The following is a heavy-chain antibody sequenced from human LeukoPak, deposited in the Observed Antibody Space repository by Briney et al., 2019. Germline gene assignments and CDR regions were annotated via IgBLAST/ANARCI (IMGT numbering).Heavy chain of an antibody. J-gene: IGHJ5*02. Sequence: GGSLRLSCAASGFTVSRNYMSWVRQAPGKGLEWVAFIRYDGSNKYYADSVKGRFTISRDNSKNTLYLQMNSLRAEDTAVYYCARDRGCSSTSCYWGPSGNWFDPWGQGTLVTVSS. CDR3: ARDRGCSSTSCYWGPSGNWFDP. CDR1: GFTVSRNY. D-gene: IGHD2-2*01. CDR2: IRYDGSNK. V-gene: IGHV3-30*02.